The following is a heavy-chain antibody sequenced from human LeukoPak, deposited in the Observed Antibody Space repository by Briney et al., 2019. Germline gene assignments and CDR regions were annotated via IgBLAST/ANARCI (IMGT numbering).Heavy chain of an antibody. Sequence: GASVKVSCKASGYTFTGYYMHWVRQAPGQGLEWMGWINPNSGGTNYAQKFQGRVTMTRDTSISTAYMELSRLRSDDTAVYYCARSTTTRITQSGPCGYSNWNCYMDVWGKGTTVTVSS. J-gene: IGHJ6*03. V-gene: IGHV1-2*02. D-gene: IGHD4-11*01. CDR3: ARSTTTRITQSGPCGYSNWNCYMDV. CDR2: INPNSGGT. CDR1: GYTFTGYY.